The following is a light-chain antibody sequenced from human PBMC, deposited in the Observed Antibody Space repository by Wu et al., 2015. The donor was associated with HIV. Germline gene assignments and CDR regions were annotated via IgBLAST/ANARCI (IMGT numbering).Light chain of an antibody. J-gene: IGKJ1*01. CDR2: SAS. CDR3: HQYGGSPGT. Sequence: EIVLTQSPGTLSLSPGERATLSCRASQSVSSSYLAWYQQRPGQAPRPLIYSASSRVTGIPDRFSGSGSGTDFTLTISRLEPEDFAVYFCHQYGGSPGTFGQGTRV. CDR1: QSVSSSY. V-gene: IGKV3-20*01.